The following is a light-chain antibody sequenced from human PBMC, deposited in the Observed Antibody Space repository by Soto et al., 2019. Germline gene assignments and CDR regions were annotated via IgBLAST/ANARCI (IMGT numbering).Light chain of an antibody. CDR2: GHN. CDR1: SSNIGANYD. J-gene: IGLJ2*01. V-gene: IGLV1-40*01. Sequence: QSVLTQPPSVSGAPGQRVTISCTGSSSNIGANYDVHWYQQLPGTSPRLVVYGHNNRPSGVPDRFSASKSGTSASLAITGLQDEDEDDYYCQSYVSSLSDSLFGGGTQLTVL. CDR3: QSYVSSLSDSL.